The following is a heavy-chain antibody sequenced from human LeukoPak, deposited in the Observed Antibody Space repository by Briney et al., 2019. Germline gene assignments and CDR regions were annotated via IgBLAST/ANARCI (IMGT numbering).Heavy chain of an antibody. CDR2: IRYDGLKK. CDR3: AKDRETFSSYGHFDY. CDR1: GFTFSTYD. V-gene: IGHV3-30*02. D-gene: IGHD2-21*01. Sequence: PGGSLRLSCATSGFTFSTYDMHWVRQAPGKGLEWVAHIRYDGLKKRYADSVRGRVTVSRDNSKNTLYLQMNSLRAEDTAVYYCAKDRETFSSYGHFDYWGQGTLVPVSS. J-gene: IGHJ4*02.